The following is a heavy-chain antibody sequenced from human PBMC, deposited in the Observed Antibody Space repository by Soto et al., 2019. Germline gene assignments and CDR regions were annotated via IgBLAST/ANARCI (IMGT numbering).Heavy chain of an antibody. D-gene: IGHD1-1*01. J-gene: IGHJ6*02. V-gene: IGHV1-8*01. CDR1: GYTFTSYD. CDR2: MNPNSGNT. CDR3: ARERTGTASMDV. Sequence: QVQLVQSGAEVKKPGASVKVSCKASGYTFTSYDINWVRQATVQGLEWMGWMNPNSGNTGYAQKFQGRVTMTRNTSISTAYMELSSLRSEATAVYYCARERTGTASMDVWGQGTTVTVSS.